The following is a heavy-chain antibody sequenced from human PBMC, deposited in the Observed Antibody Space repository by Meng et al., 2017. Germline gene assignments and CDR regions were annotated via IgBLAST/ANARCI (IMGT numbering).Heavy chain of an antibody. CDR2: IYHSGST. CDR3: ARDRGAVAGTNFDY. J-gene: IGHJ4*02. CDR1: GGSISSSNW. Sequence: QWQLQESGPGLVRPSETLSLTCTVSGGSISSSNWWSWVRQPPGKGLEWIGEIYHSGSTNYNPSLKSRVTISVDKSKNQFSLKLSSVTAADTAVYYCARDRGAVAGTNFDYWGQGTLVTVSS. D-gene: IGHD6-19*01. V-gene: IGHV4-4*02.